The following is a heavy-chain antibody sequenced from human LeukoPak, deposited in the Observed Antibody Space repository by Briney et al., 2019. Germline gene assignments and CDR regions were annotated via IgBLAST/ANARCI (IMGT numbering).Heavy chain of an antibody. CDR1: GYTFTSYG. CDR3: ATDHSYDILTGYYTDY. J-gene: IGHJ4*02. Sequence: ASVKVSCKASGYTFTSYGISWVRQAPGKGLEWMGGFDPEDGETIYAQKFQGRVTMTEDTSTDTAYMELSSLRSEDTAVYYCATDHSYDILTGYYTDYWGQGTLVTVSS. CDR2: FDPEDGET. D-gene: IGHD3-9*01. V-gene: IGHV1-24*01.